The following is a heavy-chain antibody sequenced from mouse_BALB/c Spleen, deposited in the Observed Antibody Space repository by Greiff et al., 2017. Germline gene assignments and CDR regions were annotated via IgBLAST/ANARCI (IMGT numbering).Heavy chain of an antibody. CDR3: GGGAAFAY. V-gene: IGHV14-1*02. CDR2: IDPENGNT. J-gene: IGHJ3*01. Sequence: VQLKESGAELVRPGALVKLSCKASGFNIKDYYMHWVKQRPEQGLEWIGWIDPENGNTIYDPKFQGKASITADTSSNTAYLQLSSLTSEDTAVYYCGGGAAFAYWGQGTLVTVSA. CDR1: GFNIKDYY.